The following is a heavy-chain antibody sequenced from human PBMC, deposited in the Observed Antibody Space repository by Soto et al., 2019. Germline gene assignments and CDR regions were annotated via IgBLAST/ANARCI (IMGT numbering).Heavy chain of an antibody. Sequence: PGGSLRLSCAASGFTFSSFGMHWVRQAPGKGLEWVAVISYDGSNKYYADSVKGRFTISRDNSKNTLYLQMNSLRAEDTAVYYCAKDLLRSSGWSPKLYYYYGMDVWGQGTTGTVSS. D-gene: IGHD6-19*01. J-gene: IGHJ6*02. V-gene: IGHV3-30*18. CDR2: ISYDGSNK. CDR1: GFTFSSFG. CDR3: AKDLLRSSGWSPKLYYYYGMDV.